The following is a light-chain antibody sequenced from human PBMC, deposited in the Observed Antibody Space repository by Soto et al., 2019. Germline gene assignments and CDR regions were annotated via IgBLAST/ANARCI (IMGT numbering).Light chain of an antibody. V-gene: IGKV3-20*01. CDR2: GAS. CDR3: QHYNNWPRT. CDR1: QSVTSNY. Sequence: EIVLTQSPGTLSLSPGERATLSCRASQSVTSNYLAWYQHKPGQAPRLLISGASSRATGIPDRFSGSGTGTDFTLTISRLEPEDVAVYYCQHYNNWPRTFGQGTKVEIK. J-gene: IGKJ1*01.